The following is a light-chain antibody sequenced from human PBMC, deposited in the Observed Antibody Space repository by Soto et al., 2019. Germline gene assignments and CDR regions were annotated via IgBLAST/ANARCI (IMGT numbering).Light chain of an antibody. V-gene: IGKV3-15*01. CDR3: QQYNNWPLT. J-gene: IGKJ5*01. CDR2: GAS. Sequence: EIVLTQSPATLSLSPGERATLSCRASQSISDTLAWYQQKPGQAPRLLIYGASSRATGIPVRFSGSGSGTEFTLTISSLQSEDFAVYYCQQYNNWPLTFGQGTRLEIK. CDR1: QSISDT.